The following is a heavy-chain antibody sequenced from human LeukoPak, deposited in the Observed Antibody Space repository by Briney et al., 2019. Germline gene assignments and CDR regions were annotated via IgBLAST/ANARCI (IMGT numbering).Heavy chain of an antibody. CDR2: IYYSGST. CDR1: GGSISSGDYY. J-gene: IGHJ4*02. V-gene: IGHV4-30-4*01. Sequence: SETLSLTCTVSGGSISSGDYYWGWIRQPPGKGLEWIGYIYYSGSTYYNPSLKSRVTISVDTSKNQFPLKLSSVTAADTAVYYCASSVVTPSPAFDYWGQGTLVTVSS. CDR3: ASSVVTPSPAFDY. D-gene: IGHD4-23*01.